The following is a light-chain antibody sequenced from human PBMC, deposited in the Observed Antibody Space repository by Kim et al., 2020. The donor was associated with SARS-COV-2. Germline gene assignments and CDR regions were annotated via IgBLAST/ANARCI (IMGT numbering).Light chain of an antibody. J-gene: IGKJ1*01. V-gene: IGKV3-20*01. CDR2: GAS. CDR1: QSVSSSY. CDR3: QQYSSSPCT. Sequence: EIVLTQSPGTLSLSPGERATLSCRASQSVSSSYLAWYQQKPGQAPRLLIYGASSRATGIPDRFSCSGFGTDFTLTISRLEPEDFAVYYCQQYSSSPCTFGQGTNVDIK.